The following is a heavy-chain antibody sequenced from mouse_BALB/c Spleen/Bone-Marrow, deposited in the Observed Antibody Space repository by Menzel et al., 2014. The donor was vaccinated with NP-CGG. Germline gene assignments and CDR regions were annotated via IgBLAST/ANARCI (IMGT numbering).Heavy chain of an antibody. CDR2: ILPGSGSI. V-gene: IGHV1-9*01. CDR1: GYTFSTYW. D-gene: IGHD2-14*01. Sequence: VKLVESGAELMKPGASVKISCKVTGYTFSTYWIEWVKQRPGHGLEWIGEILPGSGSIIYNEKFKGKATFTADTSSNTAYIQLSSLTSEDSAVYYCARAYRYGRYAMDYWGQGTSVTVSS. J-gene: IGHJ4*01. CDR3: ARAYRYGRYAMDY.